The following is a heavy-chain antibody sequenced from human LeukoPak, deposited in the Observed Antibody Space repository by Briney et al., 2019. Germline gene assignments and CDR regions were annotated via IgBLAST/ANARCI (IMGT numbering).Heavy chain of an antibody. CDR1: GCIFSSYA. V-gene: IGHV1-69*05. Sequence: SVTDSFKASGCIFSSYAISWLGQAPGQGLAWMGGIIPIFGTANYAQKFQGRVTITTDESTSTAYMELSSLRSEDAAVYYCAREGDGYNDYWGQGTLVTVSS. D-gene: IGHD5-24*01. CDR3: AREGDGYNDY. CDR2: IIPIFGTA. J-gene: IGHJ4*02.